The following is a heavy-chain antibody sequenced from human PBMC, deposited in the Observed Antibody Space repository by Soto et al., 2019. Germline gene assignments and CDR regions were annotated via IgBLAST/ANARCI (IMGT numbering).Heavy chain of an antibody. D-gene: IGHD3-9*01. V-gene: IGHV3-30-3*01. CDR3: ARERAYYDILTGFEVGYGMDV. CDR1: GGSISSSS. CDR2: ISYDGSNK. Sequence: LSLTCTVSGGSISSSSFHWGWVRQAPGKGLEWVAVISYDGSNKYYADSVKGRFTISRDNSKNTLYLQMNSLRAEDTAVYYCARERAYYDILTGFEVGYGMDVWGQGTTVTVSS. J-gene: IGHJ6*02.